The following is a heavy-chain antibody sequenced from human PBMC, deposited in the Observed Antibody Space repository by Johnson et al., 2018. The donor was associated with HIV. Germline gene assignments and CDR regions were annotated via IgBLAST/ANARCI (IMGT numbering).Heavy chain of an antibody. D-gene: IGHD3-16*01. CDR1: GFTVSSNY. J-gene: IGHJ3*01. V-gene: IGHV3-53*01. Sequence: VQLVESGGGLIQPGGSLRLSCAASGFTVSSNYMSWVRQAPGKGLEWVSVIYSGGSTYYADSVKGRFTISRDNSRNTLYLQMNSLRAEDTAVSYGARAKYGGAFDVWGQGTMVSVSS. CDR3: ARAKYGGAFDV. CDR2: IYSGGST.